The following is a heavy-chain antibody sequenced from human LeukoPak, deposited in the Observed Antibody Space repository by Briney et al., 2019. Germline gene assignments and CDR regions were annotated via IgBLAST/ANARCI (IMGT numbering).Heavy chain of an antibody. CDR2: IHTSGST. CDR3: ARGGYYYDSTSYYSLDY. J-gene: IGHJ4*02. V-gene: IGHV4-4*07. Sequence: KTSETLSLTCTVSGYSISSGYYWGWIRQPAGKGLEWIGRIHTSGSTNYNPSLKSRVTMSVDTSKNQFSLKLSSVTAADTAVYYCARGGYYYDSTSYYSLDYWGQGTLVTVSS. D-gene: IGHD3-22*01. CDR1: GYSISSGYY.